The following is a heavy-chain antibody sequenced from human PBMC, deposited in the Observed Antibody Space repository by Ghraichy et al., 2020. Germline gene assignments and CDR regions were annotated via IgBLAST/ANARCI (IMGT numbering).Heavy chain of an antibody. Sequence: SETLSLTCAVYGGSFSGYYWSWIRQPPGKGLEWIGEINHSGSTNYNPSLKSRVTISVDTSKNQFSLKLSSVTAADTAVYYCARGIAYGDYYFDYWGQGTLVTVSS. CDR2: INHSGST. V-gene: IGHV4-34*01. CDR3: ARGIAYGDYYFDY. CDR1: GGSFSGYY. J-gene: IGHJ4*02. D-gene: IGHD4-17*01.